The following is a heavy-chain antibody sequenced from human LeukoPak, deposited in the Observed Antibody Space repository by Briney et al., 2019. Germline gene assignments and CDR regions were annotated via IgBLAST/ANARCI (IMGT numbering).Heavy chain of an antibody. V-gene: IGHV3-23*01. CDR1: GFSFSNYA. CDR2: IVGSGSNT. D-gene: IGHD3-9*01. CDR3: AKWGDYDILTGYYDSDY. J-gene: IGHJ4*02. Sequence: GASLRLSCAASGFSFSNYAMSWVRQPPGKGLEWVSAIVGSGSNTYYADSVKGRFTISRDNPKNTLYLQMNSLRAEDTAVYYCAKWGDYDILTGYYDSDYWGQGTLVTVSS.